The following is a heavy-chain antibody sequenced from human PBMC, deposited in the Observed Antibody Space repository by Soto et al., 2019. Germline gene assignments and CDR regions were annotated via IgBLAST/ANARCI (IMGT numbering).Heavy chain of an antibody. V-gene: IGHV1-69*01. D-gene: IGHD2-2*01. CDR3: XXXXXXXXXSCAPASLQXMDV. Sequence: QVQLVQSGAEVKKPGSSVKVSCKASGGTFSSYAISWVRQAPGQGLEWMGGIIPIFGTANYAQKFQGRVTITADESTSTAYMELSSLRSEDTAXXXCXXXXXXXXXSCAPASLQXMDVWGQGTTV. J-gene: IGHJ6*02. CDR1: GGTFSSYA. CDR2: IIPIFGTA.